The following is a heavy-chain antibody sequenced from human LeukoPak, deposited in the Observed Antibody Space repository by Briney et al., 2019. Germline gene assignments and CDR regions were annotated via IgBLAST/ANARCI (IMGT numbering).Heavy chain of an antibody. V-gene: IGHV4-4*02. CDR2: IYYSGTT. J-gene: IGHJ5*02. D-gene: IGHD6-19*01. CDR1: GGSITSGTW. CDR3: GSLSGAAVAA. Sequence: PSGTLSLTCGVSGGSITSGTWWNWVRQPPGKGLEWIGEIYYSGTTNYNPSLKSRLTISIDKSKNQFSLKLTSVAAADTAVYYCGSLSGAAVAAWGQGALVSVSS.